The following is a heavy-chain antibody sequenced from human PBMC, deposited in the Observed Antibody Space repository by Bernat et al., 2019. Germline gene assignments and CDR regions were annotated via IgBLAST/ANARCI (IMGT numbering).Heavy chain of an antibody. J-gene: IGHJ6*02. V-gene: IGHV3-48*01. CDR1: GFTFSSYS. CDR3: ARRDCSSTSGYSHYYGMDV. D-gene: IGHD2-2*01. CDR2: ISSSSSTI. Sequence: EVQLVESGGGLVQPGGSLRLSCAASGFTFSSYSMNWVRQAPGKGLEWFSYISSSSSTIYYADSVKGRFTISRDSAKNSLYLQMNSMRAEDTAVYYCARRDCSSTSGYSHYYGMDVWGQGTTVTVSS.